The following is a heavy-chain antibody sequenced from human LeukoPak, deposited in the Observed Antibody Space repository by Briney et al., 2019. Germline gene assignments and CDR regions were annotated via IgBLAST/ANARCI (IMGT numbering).Heavy chain of an antibody. CDR3: ARGGDTAMVKVFDY. CDR1: GYSISSGYY. D-gene: IGHD5-18*01. Sequence: SETLSLTCTVSGYSISSGYYWGWIRQPPGKGLEWIGSIYHSGSTYYNPSLKSRVAISVDTSKNQFSLKLSSVTAADTAVYYCARGGDTAMVKVFDYWGQGTLVTVSS. CDR2: IYHSGST. V-gene: IGHV4-38-2*02. J-gene: IGHJ4*02.